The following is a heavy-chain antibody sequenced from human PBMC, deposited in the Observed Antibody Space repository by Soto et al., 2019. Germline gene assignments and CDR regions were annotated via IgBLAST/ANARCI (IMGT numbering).Heavy chain of an antibody. D-gene: IGHD3-3*01. Sequence: EVQLVESGGGLVQPGGSLRISCAASGFTFSSTWMSWVRQAPGKGLEWVANIKQGGSEMYYVDSGKGRFTISRDNAKNSLYLQMNSLTADDTAVYYCARDGTPPFGVDIMGFASWGQGSQVTVSS. J-gene: IGHJ4*02. CDR1: GFTFSSTW. V-gene: IGHV3-7*01. CDR2: IKQGGSEM. CDR3: ARDGTPPFGVDIMGFAS.